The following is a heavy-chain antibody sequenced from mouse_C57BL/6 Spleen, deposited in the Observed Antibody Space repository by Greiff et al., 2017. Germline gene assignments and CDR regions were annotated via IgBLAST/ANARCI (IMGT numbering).Heavy chain of an antibody. J-gene: IGHJ4*01. CDR3: ARSGQRRLNDYATDY. V-gene: IGHV1-7*01. D-gene: IGHD3-2*02. CDR1: GYTFTSYW. Sequence: QVQLQQSGAELAKPGASVKLSCKASGYTFTSYWMHWVKQRPGQGLEWIGYINPSSGYTKYNQKFKDKATLTADKSSSTAYMQLSSLTYADSADYDGARSGQRRLNDYATDYWGQGTSVTVSS. CDR2: INPSSGYT.